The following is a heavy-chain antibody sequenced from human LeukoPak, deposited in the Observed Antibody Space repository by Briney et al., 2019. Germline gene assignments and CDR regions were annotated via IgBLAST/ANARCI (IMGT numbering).Heavy chain of an antibody. Sequence: PSQTLSLTCTVSGGSISSDHYYWSWIRQHPGKGLEWIGCIYYSGSTYYNSSLKSRVTISVDTSRNQFSLKLSSVTAADTALYYCASDKGYSNNYFDYWGQGTLVTVSS. CDR3: ASDKGYSNNYFDY. J-gene: IGHJ4*01. CDR1: GGSISSDHYY. D-gene: IGHD6-13*01. CDR2: IYYSGST. V-gene: IGHV4-30-4*08.